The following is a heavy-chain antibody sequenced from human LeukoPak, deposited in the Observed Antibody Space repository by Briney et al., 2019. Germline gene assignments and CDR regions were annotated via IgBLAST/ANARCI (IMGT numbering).Heavy chain of an antibody. CDR1: GYTLTELS. V-gene: IGHV1-24*01. D-gene: IGHD2-15*01. J-gene: IGHJ2*01. CDR3: ATVRDCSGGSCLYWYFDL. Sequence: ASVKVSCKVSGYTLTELSMHWVRQAPGKGLEWMGGFDPEDGETIYAHKFQGRVTMTEDTSTDTAYMELSSLRSEDTAVYYCATVRDCSGGSCLYWYFDLWGRGTLVTVSS. CDR2: FDPEDGET.